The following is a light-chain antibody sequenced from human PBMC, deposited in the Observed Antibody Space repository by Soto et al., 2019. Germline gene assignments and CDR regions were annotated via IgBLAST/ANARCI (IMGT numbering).Light chain of an antibody. Sequence: QSALTQPASVSGSPGQSITISCTGTSSDVSGYNYVSWYQHHPGKAPKLIIYDVSNRPSGVSIRFSGSKSDNTASLTISGLQPEDEADYHCSSYTTSNTRQIVFGTGTKLTVL. J-gene: IGLJ1*01. V-gene: IGLV2-14*03. CDR2: DVS. CDR1: SSDVSGYNY. CDR3: SSYTTSNTRQIV.